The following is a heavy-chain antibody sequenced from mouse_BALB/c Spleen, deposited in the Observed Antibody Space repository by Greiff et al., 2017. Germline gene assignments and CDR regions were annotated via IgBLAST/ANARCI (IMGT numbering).Heavy chain of an antibody. V-gene: IGHV1-63*01. Sequence: VQLQQSGAELVRPGTSVKISCKASGYAFTNYWLGWVKQRPGHGLEWIGDIYPGSGNTYYNEKFKGKATLTADKSSSTAYMQLSSLTSEDSAVYFCARGGPDGKRAMDYWGQGTSVTVSS. J-gene: IGHJ4*01. CDR3: ARGGPDGKRAMDY. CDR2: IYPGSGNT. CDR1: GYAFTNYW. D-gene: IGHD2-1*01.